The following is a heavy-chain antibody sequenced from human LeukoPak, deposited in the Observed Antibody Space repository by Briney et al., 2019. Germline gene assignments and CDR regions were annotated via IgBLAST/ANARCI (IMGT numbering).Heavy chain of an antibody. V-gene: IGHV4-39*01. D-gene: IGHD1-26*01. Sequence: SETLSLTCTVSGGSISSNSHYWGWIRQPPGKGLEWIGSIYFSGSTYYNPSLKSRVTISVDTSKNQFSLKLGSVSAADTAVYYCARVGQSGIAGATLGCWGQGTLVTVSS. J-gene: IGHJ4*02. CDR3: ARVGQSGIAGATLGC. CDR2: IYFSGST. CDR1: GGSISSNSHY.